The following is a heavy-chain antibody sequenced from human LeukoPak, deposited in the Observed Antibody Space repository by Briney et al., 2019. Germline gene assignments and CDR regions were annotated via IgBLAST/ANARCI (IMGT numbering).Heavy chain of an antibody. CDR3: AKDMGYCSSTSCRGYYYYYYGMDV. J-gene: IGHJ6*02. D-gene: IGHD2-2*01. V-gene: IGHV3-23*01. CDR1: GFTFSSYA. Sequence: PGGSLRLSCAASGFTFSSYAMSWVRQAPGKGLEWVSAISGSGGSTYYADSVKGRLTISRDNSKNTLYLQMNSLRAEDTAVYYCAKDMGYCSSTSCRGYYYYYYGMDVWGQGTTVTVSS. CDR2: ISGSGGST.